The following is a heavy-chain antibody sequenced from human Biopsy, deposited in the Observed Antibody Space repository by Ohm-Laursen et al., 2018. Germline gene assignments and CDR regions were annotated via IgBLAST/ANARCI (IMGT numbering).Heavy chain of an antibody. V-gene: IGHV4-31*03. CDR3: SSLGSCDYFPSFFDF. J-gene: IGHJ4*02. Sequence: SDTLSLTCTVSGVSISSGSYYWNWIRHPPGKGLEWIGSIFYSASTYYNPSLKSRVTISVDTSKNQFSLKLSSVTAADTAVYYCSSLGSCDYFPSFFDFWGQGALVTVSS. CDR1: GVSISSGSYY. CDR2: IFYSAST. D-gene: IGHD2-15*01.